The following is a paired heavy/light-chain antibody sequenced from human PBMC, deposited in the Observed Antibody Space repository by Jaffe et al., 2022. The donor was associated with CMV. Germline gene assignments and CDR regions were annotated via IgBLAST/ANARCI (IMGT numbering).Light chain of an antibody. V-gene: IGKV1-12*02. Sequence: IHMTQSPSSVSASVGDRVTITCRASQNIRSWLAWYQQKPGKAPQLLIYGASSLQSGVPPRFSATGSGTDFTLTISSLQPEDFATYYCHQGHTFPFTFGPGTKVDVK. CDR1: QNIRSW. CDR3: HQGHTFPFT. J-gene: IGKJ3*01. CDR2: GAS.
Heavy chain of an antibody. J-gene: IGHJ4*02. CDR3: ARPKYCTALTCWGLDY. Sequence: QVQLQESGPGLVKPSETLSLTCTVSGASISDYYWSWIRQPPGEGLESIAYIDNSGNTYYNPTLGSRVTMSRDTPKKQLFLELNSVTAADTAVYYCARPKYCTALTCWGLDYWGQGILVTVSA. V-gene: IGHV4-59*08. CDR2: IDNSGNT. CDR1: GASISDYY. D-gene: IGHD6-6*01.